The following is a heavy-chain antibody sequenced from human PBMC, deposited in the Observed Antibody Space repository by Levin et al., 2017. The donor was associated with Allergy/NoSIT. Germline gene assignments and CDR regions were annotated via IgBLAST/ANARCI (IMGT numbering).Heavy chain of an antibody. Sequence: GESLKISCAASGFTFSSYWMHWVRQAPGKGLVWVSRINSDGSSTSYADSVKGRFTISRDNAKNTLYLQMNSLRAEDTAVYYCARDRYYDSSGYYGYWGQGTLVTVSS. V-gene: IGHV3-74*01. D-gene: IGHD3-22*01. CDR1: GFTFSSYW. J-gene: IGHJ4*02. CDR3: ARDRYYDSSGYYGY. CDR2: INSDGSST.